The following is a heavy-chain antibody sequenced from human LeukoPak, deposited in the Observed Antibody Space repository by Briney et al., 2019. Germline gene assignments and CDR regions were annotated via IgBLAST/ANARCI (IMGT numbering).Heavy chain of an antibody. CDR2: INSDGSIT. J-gene: IGHJ5*02. Sequence: GGSLRLSCAASGFTFSSYWMHWVRQAPGKGLVWVSRINSDGSITSYADSVKGRFTISRDNAKNTLYLQMNSLRAEDTAVYYCARDGPDYGDYNWFDPWGQGTLVTVSS. D-gene: IGHD4-17*01. V-gene: IGHV3-74*01. CDR1: GFTFSSYW. CDR3: ARDGPDYGDYNWFDP.